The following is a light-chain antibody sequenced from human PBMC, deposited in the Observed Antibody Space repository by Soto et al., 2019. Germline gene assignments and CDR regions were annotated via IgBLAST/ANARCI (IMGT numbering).Light chain of an antibody. Sequence: EIVLTQSPATLSLSPGDRATLSCRASQSVSSYLAWYQQKPGQAPRLLIYDASNWATGIPARFSGSGSGTDFTLTISSLEPEDFAVYYCQQRSNWLWTFGQGTKVEIK. V-gene: IGKV3-11*01. CDR2: DAS. J-gene: IGKJ1*01. CDR3: QQRSNWLWT. CDR1: QSVSSY.